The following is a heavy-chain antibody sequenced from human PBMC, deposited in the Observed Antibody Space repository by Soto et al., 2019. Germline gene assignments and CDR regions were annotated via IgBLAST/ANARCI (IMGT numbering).Heavy chain of an antibody. V-gene: IGHV3-7*01. CDR3: APANTPYAFDM. D-gene: IGHD2-2*01. CDR2: INPAGNVQ. CDR1: GLTFSISW. J-gene: IGHJ3*02. Sequence: VQLVEAGGGLVQPGEPLRLSCTASGLTFSISWMTWVRQAPGEGLEWVSNINPAGNVQQYADSVKERFTISRDNAKNSPFLPIRGLRVEDPALYYRAPANTPYAFDMWGQGTMVTVSS.